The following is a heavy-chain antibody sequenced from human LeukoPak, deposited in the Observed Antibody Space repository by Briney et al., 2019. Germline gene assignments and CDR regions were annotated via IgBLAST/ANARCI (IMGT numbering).Heavy chain of an antibody. Sequence: SESLSLTCTVSGASFSSYYWSWIRQPAGKALEWIGRIYVTGSTTYNPFLVSRLTISLDTYKNHFLLLLMSVTAADTAVYYCAREWGTTGEVKFDPWGQGNLVTVSS. D-gene: IGHD1-7*01. CDR2: IYVTGST. CDR3: AREWGTTGEVKFDP. V-gene: IGHV4-4*07. J-gene: IGHJ5*02. CDR1: GASFSSYY.